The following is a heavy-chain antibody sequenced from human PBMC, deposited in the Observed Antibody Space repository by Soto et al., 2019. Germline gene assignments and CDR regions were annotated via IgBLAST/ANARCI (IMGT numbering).Heavy chain of an antibody. D-gene: IGHD3-9*01. CDR3: ARTNVLRYFDCLVSGGAVPGPPGGEQGTNAFDI. CDR1: GYTFTSYY. J-gene: IGHJ3*02. V-gene: IGHV1-46*01. CDR2: INPRGGCT. Sequence: GAPVKGSCKASGYTFTSYYMHWVRQGPGQGVEWVGIINPRGGCTSYEQKSQGGVPMPRTTSTSPVYMELSGLRSEDTAVYYSARTNVLRYFDCLVSGGAVPGPPGGEQGTNAFDIWGKGKMVTVPS.